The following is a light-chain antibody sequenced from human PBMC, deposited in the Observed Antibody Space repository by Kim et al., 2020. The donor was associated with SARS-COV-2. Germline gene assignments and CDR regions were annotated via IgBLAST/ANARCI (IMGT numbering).Light chain of an antibody. CDR1: QDISNY. CDR3: QKYNSASRT. Sequence: DIQMTQSPSSLSASVGDRVTITCRASQDISNYLAWYQQKPGKVPKLLIYAASTLQSGVPSRFSGSGSGTDFTLTISSLQPEDVATYYCQKYNSASRTFGQGTKVDIK. V-gene: IGKV1-27*01. CDR2: AAS. J-gene: IGKJ1*01.